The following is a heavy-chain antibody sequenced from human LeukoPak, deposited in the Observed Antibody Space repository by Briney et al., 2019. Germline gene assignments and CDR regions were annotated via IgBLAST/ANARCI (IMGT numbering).Heavy chain of an antibody. J-gene: IGHJ3*02. D-gene: IGHD3-10*01. CDR1: GYTFTSYG. CDR3: AKSNYYGSGSSNAFDI. Sequence: ASVKVSCKASGYTFTSYGISWVRQAPGQGLEWMGWISAYNGNTNYAQKLQGRVTMTTDTSTSTAYMELRSLRSDDTAVYYCAKSNYYGSGSSNAFDIWGQGTMVTVSS. V-gene: IGHV1-18*01. CDR2: ISAYNGNT.